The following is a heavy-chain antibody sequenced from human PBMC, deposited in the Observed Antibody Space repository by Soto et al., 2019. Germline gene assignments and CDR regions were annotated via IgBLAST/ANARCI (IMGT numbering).Heavy chain of an antibody. Sequence: GGSLRLSCTASGFTFGDYAMSWFRQAPGKGLEWVGFIRSKAYGGTTEYAASVKGRFTISRDDSKSIAYLQMNSLKTEDTAVYYCTRAGIMITFGGVMRAFDYWGQGTLVTVSS. CDR2: IRSKAYGGTT. J-gene: IGHJ4*02. CDR1: GFTFGDYA. V-gene: IGHV3-49*03. CDR3: TRAGIMITFGGVMRAFDY. D-gene: IGHD3-16*01.